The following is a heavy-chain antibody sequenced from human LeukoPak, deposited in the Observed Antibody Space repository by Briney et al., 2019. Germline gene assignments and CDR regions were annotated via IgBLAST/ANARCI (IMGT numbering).Heavy chain of an antibody. CDR3: AKPKGPNYFDY. CDR1: GFSFSTYA. CDR2: ISSSGGNT. J-gene: IGHJ4*02. Sequence: GGSLRLSCAASGFSFSTYAMTWVRQAPGKGLEWVSSISSSGGNTYYADSVKGRFTISRDNSENTLYLQMNSLRAEDTALYYYAKPKGPNYFDYWGQGTLVTVSS. V-gene: IGHV3-23*01.